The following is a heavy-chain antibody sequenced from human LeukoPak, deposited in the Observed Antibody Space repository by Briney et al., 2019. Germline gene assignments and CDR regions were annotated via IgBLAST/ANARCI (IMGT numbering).Heavy chain of an antibody. D-gene: IGHD5-12*01. Sequence: SETLSLTCTVSGGSVSSGSHYWSWIRQPPGKGLEWIGYIYYSGRTNYNPSLKSRVTMSVDTSKNQFSLKLRSVTAADMAVYYCAREYSGYDGTQFDYWGQGTLVTVSS. CDR2: IYYSGRT. V-gene: IGHV4-61*01. CDR1: GGSVSSGSHY. CDR3: AREYSGYDGTQFDY. J-gene: IGHJ4*02.